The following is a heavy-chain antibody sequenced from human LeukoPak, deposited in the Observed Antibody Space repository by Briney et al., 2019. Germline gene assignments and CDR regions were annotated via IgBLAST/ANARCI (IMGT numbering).Heavy chain of an antibody. CDR2: ISAYNGNT. CDR3: ARAGNRYYYESSGFGDY. J-gene: IGHJ4*02. CDR1: GYTFTSYG. V-gene: IGHV1-18*01. D-gene: IGHD3-22*01. Sequence: GASVKVSCKASGYTFTSYGISWVRQAPGQGLEWMGWISAYNGNTNYAQKLQGRVTMTTDTSTSTAYMELRSLRSDDTAMYYCARAGNRYYYESSGFGDYWGQGTLVTVSS.